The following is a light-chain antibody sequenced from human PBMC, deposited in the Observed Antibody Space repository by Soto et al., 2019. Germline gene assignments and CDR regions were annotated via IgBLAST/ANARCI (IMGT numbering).Light chain of an antibody. CDR3: LQHNSYPIT. J-gene: IGKJ5*01. CDR1: QGISSW. V-gene: IGKV1-12*01. Sequence: IHMTQSASSVSASVGDRVTIICRASQGISSWLAWYQQKPGKAPKLLIYAASSLQSGVPSRFSGSGYGTEFNLTISSLQTEDFGTYYCLQHNSYPITFGQGTRLEIK. CDR2: AAS.